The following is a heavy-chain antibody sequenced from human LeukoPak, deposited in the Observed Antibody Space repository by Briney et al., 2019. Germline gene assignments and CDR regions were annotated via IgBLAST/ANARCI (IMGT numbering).Heavy chain of an antibody. CDR2: INHSGST. V-gene: IGHV4-34*01. D-gene: IGHD6-13*01. CDR3: ARSWAAAGLP. J-gene: IGHJ5*02. Sequence: LRLSCAASGFTFSSYSMNWVRQPPGKGLEWIGEINHSGSTNYNPSLKSRVTISVDTSKNQFSLKLSSVTAADTAVYYCARSWAAAGLPWGQGTLVTVSS. CDR1: GFTFSSYS.